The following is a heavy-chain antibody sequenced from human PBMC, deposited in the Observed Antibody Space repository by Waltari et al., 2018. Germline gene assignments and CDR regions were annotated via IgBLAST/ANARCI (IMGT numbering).Heavy chain of an antibody. D-gene: IGHD1-1*01. CDR2: VGSGGST. J-gene: IGHJ4*02. V-gene: IGHV3-23*01. CDR1: AFTFSSYA. Sequence: EVQLLESGGGLVKPGGYLRLPCAASAFTFSSYAMRWGRQAPGKGLEWVATVGSGGSTYYADSVKGRFTISKDSPQNTLYLQMSSLRAEDTAVYYCARGSGYFFDYWGQGTLDTVSS. CDR3: ARGSGYFFDY.